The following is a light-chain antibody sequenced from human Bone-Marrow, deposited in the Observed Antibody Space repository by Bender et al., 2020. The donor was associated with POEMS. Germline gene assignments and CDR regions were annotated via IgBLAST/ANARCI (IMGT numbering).Light chain of an antibody. CDR3: QVWNDGLIL. V-gene: IGLV3-21*03. Sequence: SYVLTQPPSVSVAPGKTATITCGGNNIGTKSVFWYQQRPGQAPVLVVSDERDRPSGIPERFSGSNSGNTATLTISRVGAGDEDDYYCQVWNDGLILFGGGTQVTVL. J-gene: IGLJ2*01. CDR2: DER. CDR1: NIGTKS.